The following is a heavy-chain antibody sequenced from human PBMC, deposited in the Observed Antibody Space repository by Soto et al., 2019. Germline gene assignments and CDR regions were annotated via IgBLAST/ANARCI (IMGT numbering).Heavy chain of an antibody. CDR1: GFTFSNFD. J-gene: IGHJ6*03. V-gene: IGHV3-13*01. CDR2: IGTAGDT. CDR3: ARAPTYDGFWSSFYHYMDV. D-gene: IGHD3-3*01. Sequence: GGSLRLSCAASGFTFSNFDMHWVRQPPGKGLEWVSVIGTAGDTYYVDSVKGRFTISRDNAKNSVFLQMNSLRAGDTAVYYCARAPTYDGFWSSFYHYMDVWGKGTTVTVSS.